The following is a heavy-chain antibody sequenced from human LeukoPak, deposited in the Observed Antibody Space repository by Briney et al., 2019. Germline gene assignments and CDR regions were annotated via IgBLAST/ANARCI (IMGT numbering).Heavy chain of an antibody. D-gene: IGHD6-19*01. CDR2: IYTSGSP. Sequence: SETLSLTCTVSGGSIRRYSWNWIRQPAGKGLEWIGRIYTSGSPNYNPSLKSRVTMSVDTSKNQFSLKLSSVTAADTAVYFCARDQGYSSGWYDAFDIWGQGTMVTVSS. CDR1: GGSIRRYS. J-gene: IGHJ3*02. CDR3: ARDQGYSSGWYDAFDI. V-gene: IGHV4-4*07.